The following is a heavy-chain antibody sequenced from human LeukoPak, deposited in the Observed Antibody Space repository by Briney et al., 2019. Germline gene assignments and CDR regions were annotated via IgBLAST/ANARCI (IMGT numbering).Heavy chain of an antibody. V-gene: IGHV1-69*04. CDR2: IIPILGIA. J-gene: IGHJ4*02. CDR3: AGDAVSGYDRVADY. Sequence: SVKVSCKDSGGTFSSYAISWVRQAPGQGLEWMGRIIPILGIANYAQKFQGRVTITADKSTSTAYMELSSLRSEDTAVYYCAGDAVSGYDRVADYWGQGTLVTVSS. CDR1: GGTFSSYA. D-gene: IGHD5-12*01.